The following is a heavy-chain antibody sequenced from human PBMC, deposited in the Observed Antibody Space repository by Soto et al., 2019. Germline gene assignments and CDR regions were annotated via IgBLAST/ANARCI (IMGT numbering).Heavy chain of an antibody. CDR3: AKDPGFWSGYVSYYYYGMDV. Sequence: RRSCAASGFTFRSYGMHWVRQAPGKGLEWVAVISYDGSNKYYSDSVKGRFTISRDNSKNTLYLQMNSLRGEDTAVYYCAKDPGFWSGYVSYYYYGMDVWGQGTTVTVPS. D-gene: IGHD3-3*01. CDR2: ISYDGSNK. J-gene: IGHJ6*02. CDR1: GFTFRSYG. V-gene: IGHV3-30*18.